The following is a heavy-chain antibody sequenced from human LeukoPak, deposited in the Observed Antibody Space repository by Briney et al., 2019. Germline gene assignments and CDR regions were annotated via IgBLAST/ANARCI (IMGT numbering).Heavy chain of an antibody. CDR1: GYSITSYW. CDR2: IYPGDSDT. CDR3: ARHRLPNDYGDYFDY. D-gene: IGHD4-17*01. Sequence: GESRKISCKGSGYSITSYWIGWVRQMPGKGLEWMGIIYPGDSDTRYSPSFQGQVTISADKSISTAYLQWSSLKASDTAMYYCARHRLPNDYGDYFDYWGQGTLVTVSS. J-gene: IGHJ4*02. V-gene: IGHV5-51*01.